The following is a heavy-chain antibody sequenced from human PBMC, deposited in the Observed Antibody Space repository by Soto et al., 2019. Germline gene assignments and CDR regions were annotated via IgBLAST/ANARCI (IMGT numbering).Heavy chain of an antibody. J-gene: IGHJ4*02. V-gene: IGHV3-30-3*01. CDR3: ARDRLDYFDY. CDR1: GFTFSSYA. Sequence: QVQLVESGGGVVQPGRSLRLSCAASGFTFSSYAMHWVRQAPGKGLEWVAVISYDGRNKYYADSVKGRFTISRDNSKNTLYLQMNSLRAEDTAVYYCARDRLDYFDYWGQGTLVTVSS. CDR2: ISYDGRNK.